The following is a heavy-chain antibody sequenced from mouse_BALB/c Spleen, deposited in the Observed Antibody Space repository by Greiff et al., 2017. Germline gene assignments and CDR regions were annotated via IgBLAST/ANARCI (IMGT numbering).Heavy chain of an antibody. J-gene: IGHJ4*01. Sequence: DVQLVESGGGLVQPGGSLRLSCATSGFTFTDSYMSWVRQPPGKALEWLGFIRNKANGYTTEYSASVKGRFTISRDNSQSILYLQMNTLRAEDSATYYCARDDYYAMDYWGQGTSVTVS. CDR3: ARDDYYAMDY. CDR1: GFTFTDSY. CDR2: IRNKANGYTT. V-gene: IGHV7-3*02.